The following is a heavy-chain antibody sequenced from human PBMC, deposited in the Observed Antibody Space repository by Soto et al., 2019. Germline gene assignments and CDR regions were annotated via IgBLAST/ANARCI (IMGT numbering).Heavy chain of an antibody. CDR3: SGDRLTGDAREAFDV. V-gene: IGHV3-48*02. Sequence: EAQLVESGGGLVQPGGSLRLSCVASGFSFSSYSVSWVRQAPGKGLEWISYIDPTSSRIYYADSVKGRFAISRDNAENSLHLQVNSLRDEDTALYYCSGDRLTGDAREAFDVWGQGTMVTVSS. CDR2: IDPTSSRI. D-gene: IGHD7-27*01. J-gene: IGHJ3*01. CDR1: GFSFSSYS.